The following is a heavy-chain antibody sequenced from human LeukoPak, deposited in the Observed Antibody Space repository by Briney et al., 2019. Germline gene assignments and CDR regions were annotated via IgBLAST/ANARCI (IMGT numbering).Heavy chain of an antibody. CDR2: VYHSGST. Sequence: SETLSLTCTVSGDSISSGDYYWSWIRQPPGKGLEWIGYVYHSGSTNYNPSLKSRISISVDTSKNQFSLKLSSVTAADTAVYYCARTTEGGYTYNYFYYYYMDVWGKGTTVTISS. CDR3: ARTTEGGYTYNYFYYYYMDV. CDR1: GDSISSGDYY. V-gene: IGHV4-61*08. D-gene: IGHD5-18*01. J-gene: IGHJ6*03.